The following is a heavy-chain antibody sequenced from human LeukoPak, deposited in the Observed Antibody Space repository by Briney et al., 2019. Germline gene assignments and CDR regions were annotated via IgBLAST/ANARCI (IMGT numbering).Heavy chain of an antibody. J-gene: IGHJ4*02. Sequence: GSLRLSLSTSGFTFSDYAMSWVRQAPGKGLGLGSAISSGGDTYYAESVKGRFTISRDNSKNTLSLQMSSLRAEDTAVYYCTKRGCSSTTCYSNCWGQGTLVTVAS. D-gene: IGHD2-2*01. CDR3: TKRGCSSTTCYSNC. CDR2: ISSGGDT. CDR1: GFTFSDYA. V-gene: IGHV3-23*01.